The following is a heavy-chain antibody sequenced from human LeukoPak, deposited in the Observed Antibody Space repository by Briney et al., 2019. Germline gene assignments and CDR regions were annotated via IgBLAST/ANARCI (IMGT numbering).Heavy chain of an antibody. CDR3: ARDRSGPGYHFDY. CDR1: GFIFSDHY. D-gene: IGHD1-1*01. V-gene: IGHV3-30-3*01. CDR2: VSHGGSNK. Sequence: GGSLRLSCAASGFIFSDHYMDWVRLAPGKGLEWVALVSHGGSNKYYIDSVKGRFTISRDNSKNTLYLQMNSLRPEDTAVYYCARDRSGPGYHFDYWGQGTLVTVSS. J-gene: IGHJ4*02.